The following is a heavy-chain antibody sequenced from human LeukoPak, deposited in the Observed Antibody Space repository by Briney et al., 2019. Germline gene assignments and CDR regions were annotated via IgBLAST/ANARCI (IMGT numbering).Heavy chain of an antibody. Sequence: GESLKISCETSGYSFTTYWIGGVRQMPVTVLELVGAIYPDDSDTRDSPALQGQVAISAAKSVRTAYLQWSSLKASDTAMYYCARQRGASGSINWFAPWGQGTLVTVSS. CDR3: ARQRGASGSINWFAP. CDR1: GYSFTTYW. CDR2: IYPDDSDT. V-gene: IGHV5-51*01. D-gene: IGHD3-10*01. J-gene: IGHJ5*02.